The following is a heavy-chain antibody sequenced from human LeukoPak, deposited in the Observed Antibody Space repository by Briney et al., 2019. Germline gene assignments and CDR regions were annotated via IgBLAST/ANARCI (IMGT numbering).Heavy chain of an antibody. V-gene: IGHV3-48*04. D-gene: IGHD3-9*01. CDR3: ARDGWSTYYDILTGYFDY. J-gene: IGHJ4*02. CDR1: GFRFGTYN. CDR2: ISSSGSTI. Sequence: GGSLRLSCAASGFRFGTYNMNWVRQAPGKGLEWVSYISSSGSTIYYADSVKGRFTISRDNAKNSLYLQMNSLRAEDTAVYYCARDGWSTYYDILTGYFDYWGQGTLVTVSS.